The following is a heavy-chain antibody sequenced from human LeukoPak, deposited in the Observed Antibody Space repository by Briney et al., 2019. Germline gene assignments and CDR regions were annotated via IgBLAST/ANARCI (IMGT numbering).Heavy chain of an antibody. CDR3: ARQRDLYGDFTFDY. Sequence: SETLSLTCTVSGGSIDNNYWSWIRQPPGKGLEWIGYVYYTGSTNYNPSLKSRVTISVDTSKNQFSLKLNPVTAADTAIYYCARQRDLYGDFTFDYWGQGTLVTVSS. D-gene: IGHD4-17*01. CDR1: GGSIDNNY. CDR2: VYYTGST. V-gene: IGHV4-59*08. J-gene: IGHJ4*02.